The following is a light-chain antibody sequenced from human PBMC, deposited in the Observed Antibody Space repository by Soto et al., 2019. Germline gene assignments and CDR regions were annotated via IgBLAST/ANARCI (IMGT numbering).Light chain of an antibody. J-gene: IGKJ1*01. CDR3: QHYHSYPWT. CDR1: QNIYSW. Sequence: DIQMTQSPSTLSASVGDRVTITCRASQNIYSWLAWYQQKPGKAPKLLIYKASSLESGVPSRFSGSGSGTEFTLTISSLQPDDFATYHCQHYHSYPWTFGQGTKVDIK. CDR2: KAS. V-gene: IGKV1-5*03.